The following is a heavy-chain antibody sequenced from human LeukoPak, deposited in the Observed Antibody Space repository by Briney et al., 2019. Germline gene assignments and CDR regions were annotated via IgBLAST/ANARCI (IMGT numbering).Heavy chain of an antibody. J-gene: IGHJ4*02. CDR1: GFTFSSYS. D-gene: IGHD6-13*01. V-gene: IGHV3-21*04. Sequence: GGSLRLSCAASGFTFSSYSMNWVRQAPGKGLEWVSYISSSSSYIYYADSVKGRFTISRDNSKNTLYLQMNSLRAEDTAVYYCASANSSSWPHEYDYWGQGTLVTVSS. CDR2: ISSSSSYI. CDR3: ASANSSSWPHEYDY.